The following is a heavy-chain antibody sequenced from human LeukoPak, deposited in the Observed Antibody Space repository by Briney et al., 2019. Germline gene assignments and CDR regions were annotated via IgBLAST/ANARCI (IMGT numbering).Heavy chain of an antibody. Sequence: GGSLRLSCAASGFTFSDYYMSWIRQTPGKGLEWISYLSSSGNTVYYADSVKGRFTISRDNAKNSLYLQMNSLRAEDTAVYYCARDTYYYDSSGYYFGYWGQGTLVTVSS. CDR1: GFTFSDYY. CDR2: LSSSGNTV. CDR3: ARDTYYYDSSGYYFGY. D-gene: IGHD3-22*01. J-gene: IGHJ4*02. V-gene: IGHV3-11*04.